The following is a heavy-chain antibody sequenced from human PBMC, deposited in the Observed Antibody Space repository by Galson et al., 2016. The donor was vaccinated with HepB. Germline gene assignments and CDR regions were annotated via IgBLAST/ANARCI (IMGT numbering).Heavy chain of an antibody. CDR1: GDSIARGSYF. V-gene: IGHV4-39*01. CDR3: ARLTITTTARSYDF. Sequence: SETLSLTCIVSGDSIARGSYFWGWIRQPPGQGLEWIGSINYSENIYYNPSLKSRVTLSVETSKNQISLKLSSVTATDTAVYYCARLTITTTARSYDFWGQGILVSVSS. D-gene: IGHD3-10*01. J-gene: IGHJ4*02. CDR2: INYSENI.